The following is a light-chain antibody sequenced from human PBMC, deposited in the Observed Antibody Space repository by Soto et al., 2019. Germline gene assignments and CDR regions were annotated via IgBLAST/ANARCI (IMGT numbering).Light chain of an antibody. Sequence: QSALTQPASVSGSPGQSITISCTGTSSDIGAYNYVSWSQQHPGKAPQLIIYEVSNRPSGVSNRFSGSKSGNTASLTISGLQAEDEAEYYCSSYTSSSTFVFGTGTKLTVL. CDR2: EVS. CDR1: SSDIGAYNY. CDR3: SSYTSSSTFV. J-gene: IGLJ1*01. V-gene: IGLV2-14*01.